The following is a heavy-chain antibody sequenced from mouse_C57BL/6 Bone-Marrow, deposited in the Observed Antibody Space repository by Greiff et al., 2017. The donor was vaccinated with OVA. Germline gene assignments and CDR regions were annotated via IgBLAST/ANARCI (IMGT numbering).Heavy chain of an antibody. D-gene: IGHD3-3*01. CDR3: AAIGAASFAY. V-gene: IGHV1-80*01. J-gene: IGHJ3*01. CDR1: GYAFSSYW. Sequence: QVQLKESGAELVKPGASVKISCTASGYAFSSYWMNWVQQRPGKGLEWIGQIYPGDGDTNYNGKFKGKATLTADKSSSTAYMQLSSLTSEDSAVYVCAAIGAASFAYWGQGTLVTVSA. CDR2: IYPGDGDT.